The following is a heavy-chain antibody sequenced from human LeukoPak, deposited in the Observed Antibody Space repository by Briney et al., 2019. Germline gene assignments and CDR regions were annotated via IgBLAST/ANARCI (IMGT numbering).Heavy chain of an antibody. D-gene: IGHD5-24*01. J-gene: IGHJ3*02. CDR1: GDSISSYY. Sequence: PSETLSLTCTVSGDSISSYYWSWIPQPPGKGLEWIGYIYYSGGTDYNPSLKSRVTISVDTSKNQFSLKLRSVTAADTAVYYCARHVTISGPYDASDIWGQGTMVTVS. V-gene: IGHV4-59*08. CDR2: IYYSGGT. CDR3: ARHVTISGPYDASDI.